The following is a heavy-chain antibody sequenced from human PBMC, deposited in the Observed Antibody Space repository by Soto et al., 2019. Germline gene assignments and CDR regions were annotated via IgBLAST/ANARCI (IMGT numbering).Heavy chain of an antibody. CDR1: GYTFTSYA. D-gene: IGHD1-26*01. CDR2: INPIYGKT. V-gene: IGHV1-3*01. CDR3: ARAGSGSYHSFYGMDV. J-gene: IGHJ6*02. Sequence: ASVKVSCKASGYTFTSYAMHWVRQAPGQGLEWMGGINPIYGKTKYALKFQGRVRINADASAGTAYMDLSSLRSDDTAVYYCARAGSGSYHSFYGMDVWGQGTTVTVSS.